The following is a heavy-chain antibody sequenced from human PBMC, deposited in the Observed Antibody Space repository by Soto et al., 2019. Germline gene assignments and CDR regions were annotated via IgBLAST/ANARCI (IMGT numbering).Heavy chain of an antibody. CDR2: ISSNGGST. V-gene: IGHV3-64*01. Sequence: EVQLVESGGGLVQPGGSLRLSCAASGFTFSSYAMHWVRQAPGKGLEYVSAISSNGGSTYYANSVKGRFTISRDNSKNTLYLQMGSLRAEDMAVYYCAREVSSSWYGIWFDPWGQGTLVTVSS. J-gene: IGHJ5*02. CDR3: AREVSSSWYGIWFDP. D-gene: IGHD6-13*01. CDR1: GFTFSSYA.